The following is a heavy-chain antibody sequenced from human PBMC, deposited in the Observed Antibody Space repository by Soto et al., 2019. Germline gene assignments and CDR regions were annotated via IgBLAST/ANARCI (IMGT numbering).Heavy chain of an antibody. CDR1: GGSISIYY. V-gene: IGHV4-59*08. CDR2: IYNSGST. D-gene: IGHD6-13*01. CDR3: ARGSTGYSSSWYRY. J-gene: IGHJ4*02. Sequence: SETLSLTCTVSGGSISIYYWSWIRQPPGKGLEWIGYIYNSGSTNYNPSLKSRVTISVDTSKNQFSLKLSSVTAADTAVYYCARGSTGYSSSWYRYWGQGTLVTVSS.